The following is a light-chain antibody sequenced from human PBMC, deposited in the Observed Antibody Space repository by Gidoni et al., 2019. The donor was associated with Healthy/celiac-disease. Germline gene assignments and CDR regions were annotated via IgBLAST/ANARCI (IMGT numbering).Light chain of an antibody. Sequence: QLVLTHSPSASASLGSSVNLTCTLSSGHSSYAIAWHQQQPEKGPRYLMKLNSDGSHSKGDGIPDRFSGSSSGAERYLTISSLQSEDEADYYCQTWGTGTGVFGGGTKLTVL. CDR2: LNSDGSH. V-gene: IGLV4-69*01. CDR3: QTWGTGTGV. CDR1: SGHSSYA. J-gene: IGLJ2*01.